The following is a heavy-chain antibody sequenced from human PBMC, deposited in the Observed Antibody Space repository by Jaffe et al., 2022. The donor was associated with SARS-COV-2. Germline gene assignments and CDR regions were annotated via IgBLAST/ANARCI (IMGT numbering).Heavy chain of an antibody. Sequence: QVQLVQSGAEVKKPGASVKVSCKASGYTFTSYGISWVRQAPGQGLEWMGWISAYNGNTNYAQKLQGRVTMTTDTSTSTAYMELRSLRSDDTAVYYCARVQWELLQAEELILNEGIGGNDYWGQGTLVTVSS. CDR3: ARVQWELLQAEELILNEGIGGNDY. CDR2: ISAYNGNT. J-gene: IGHJ4*02. CDR1: GYTFTSYG. V-gene: IGHV1-18*01. D-gene: IGHD1-26*01.